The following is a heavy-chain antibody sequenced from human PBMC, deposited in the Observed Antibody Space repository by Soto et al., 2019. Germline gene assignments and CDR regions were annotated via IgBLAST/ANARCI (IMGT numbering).Heavy chain of an antibody. CDR2: ISGSGGGT. Sequence: EVQLLESGGALVQPGGSLRLSCAASGITFSSYAMSWVRQAPGKGLEWVSLISGSGGGTYYADSVKGRFTISRDNSKNTLYLQMNSLRAEDTAVFYCAKHLSNGSPDYWGQGTLATVSS. CDR1: GITFSSYA. V-gene: IGHV3-23*01. CDR3: AKHLSNGSPDY. D-gene: IGHD2-15*01. J-gene: IGHJ4*02.